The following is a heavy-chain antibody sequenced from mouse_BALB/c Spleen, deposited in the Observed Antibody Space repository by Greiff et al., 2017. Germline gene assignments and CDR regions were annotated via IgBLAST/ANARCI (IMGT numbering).Heavy chain of an antibody. CDR2: ISLKSNNYAT. D-gene: IGHD2-14*01. CDR3: TEYRFYAMDY. V-gene: IGHV6-6*02. Sequence: EVKLEESGGGLVQPGGSMKLSCVASGFTFSNYWMNWVRQSPEKGLEWVAEISLKSNNYATHYAESVKGRFTISRDASTRSVYLQMNNLRAEDTGIYYYTEYRFYAMDYWGQGTSVTVSS. CDR1: GFTFSNYW. J-gene: IGHJ4*01.